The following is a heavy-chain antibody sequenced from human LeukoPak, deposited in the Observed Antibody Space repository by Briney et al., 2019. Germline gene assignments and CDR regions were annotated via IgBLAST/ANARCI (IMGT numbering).Heavy chain of an antibody. J-gene: IGHJ5*02. CDR3: ARGDVIATSVT. D-gene: IGHD2-21*01. CDR1: GFTFSDYY. CDR2: ISSSSSTI. V-gene: IGHV3-11*04. Sequence: AGGSLRLSCAASGFTFSDYYMSWVRQAPGKGLEWVSYISSSSSTIYYADSVKGRFTISRDSAKNSLYLQMNSLRAEDTAVYYCARGDVIATSVTWGQGTLVTVSS.